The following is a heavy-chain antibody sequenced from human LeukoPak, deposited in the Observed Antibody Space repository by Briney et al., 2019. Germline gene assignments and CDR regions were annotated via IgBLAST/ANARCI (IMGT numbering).Heavy chain of an antibody. CDR1: GGTFSSYT. CDR3: ARWGTGTTNDY. J-gene: IGHJ4*02. CDR2: IIPILGIA. D-gene: IGHD1-7*01. Sequence: ASVKVSCKASGGTFSSYTISWVRQAPGQGPEWMGRIIPILGIANYAQKFQGRVTITADKSTSTAYMELSSLRSEDTAVYHCARWGTGTTNDYWGQGTLVTVSS. V-gene: IGHV1-69*02.